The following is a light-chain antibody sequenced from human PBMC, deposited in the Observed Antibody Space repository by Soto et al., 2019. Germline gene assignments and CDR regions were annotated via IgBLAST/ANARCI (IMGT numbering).Light chain of an antibody. Sequence: DVQLTQSPSFLSASVGDRVTITCRASEGISSDLGWYQQKPGTAPKLLIYAASTLQSGVPSRFSGSGSGTEFTLTISSLQTEDCAPYDCQQVKSYPWTCGQGPKVEIK. CDR1: EGISSD. V-gene: IGKV1-9*01. J-gene: IGKJ1*01. CDR2: AAS. CDR3: QQVKSYPWT.